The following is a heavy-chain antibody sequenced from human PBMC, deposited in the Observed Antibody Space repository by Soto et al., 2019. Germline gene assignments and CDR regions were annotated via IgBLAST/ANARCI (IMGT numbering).Heavy chain of an antibody. D-gene: IGHD6-19*01. CDR1: GFTFSSYS. Sequence: GGSLRLSCAASGFTFSSYSMNWVRQAPGKGLEWVSSISSSSSYIYYAESVKGRFTISRDNAKNSLYLQMNSLRAEDTVVYYCARGVAVAGTIWFDPWGQGTLVTVSS. CDR3: ARGVAVAGTIWFDP. CDR2: ISSSSSYI. V-gene: IGHV3-21*01. J-gene: IGHJ5*02.